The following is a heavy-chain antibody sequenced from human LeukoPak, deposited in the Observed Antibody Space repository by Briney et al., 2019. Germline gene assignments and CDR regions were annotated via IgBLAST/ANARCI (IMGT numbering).Heavy chain of an antibody. J-gene: IGHJ4*02. D-gene: IGHD3-22*01. CDR2: IYHSGST. CDR3: ARAIPDSSGYYYFDY. CDR1: GGSISSSNW. Sequence: SGTLSLTCAVSGGSISSSNWWSWVRQPPGKGLEWIGEIYHSGSTNYNPSLKSRVTISVDKSKNQFSLKLSSVTAADTAVYYCARAIPDSSGYYYFDYWGQGTLVTVSS. V-gene: IGHV4-4*02.